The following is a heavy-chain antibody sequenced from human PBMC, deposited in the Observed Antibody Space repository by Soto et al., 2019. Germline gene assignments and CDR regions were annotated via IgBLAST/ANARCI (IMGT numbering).Heavy chain of an antibody. V-gene: IGHV3-30*18. Sequence: GGSLRLSCAASGFTFSSYGMHWVRQAPGKGLEWVAVISYDGSNKYYADSVKGRFTISRDNSKNTLYLQMNSLRAEDTAVYYCAKSIEWMGSSWYGGGVDYWGQGTLVTVSS. J-gene: IGHJ4*02. CDR3: AKSIEWMGSSWYGGGVDY. CDR2: ISYDGSNK. CDR1: GFTFSSYG. D-gene: IGHD6-13*01.